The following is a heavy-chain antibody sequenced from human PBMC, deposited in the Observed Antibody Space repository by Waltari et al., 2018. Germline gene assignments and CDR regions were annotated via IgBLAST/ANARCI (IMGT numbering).Heavy chain of an antibody. V-gene: IGHV4-59*08. CDR2: IYYGGRP. CDR1: GGSISSYY. CDR3: ARQALSMVRGVGWYFDL. Sequence: QVQLQESGPGLVKPSETLSLTCTVSGGSISSYYWSWIRQPPGKGLEWIGYIYYGGRPNYTPSLKSRVTISVDTSKNQFSLRLGSVTAADTAVYYCARQALSMVRGVGWYFDLWGRGTLVTVSS. D-gene: IGHD3-10*01. J-gene: IGHJ2*01.